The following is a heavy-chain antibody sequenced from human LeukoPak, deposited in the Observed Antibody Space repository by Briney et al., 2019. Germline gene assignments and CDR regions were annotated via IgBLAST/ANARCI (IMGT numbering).Heavy chain of an antibody. V-gene: IGHV1-46*01. J-gene: IGHJ4*02. CDR2: NNPSGGSA. CDR1: GYTFTSYY. CDR3: ARETSWAEFDY. D-gene: IGHD2-2*01. Sequence: GASVKVSCKASGYTFTSYYMHWVRQAPGQGLEWMGINNPSGGSASYAQKFQGRVTMTRDMSTSTVYMELSSLRSEDTAVYYCARETSWAEFDYWGQGTLVTVSS.